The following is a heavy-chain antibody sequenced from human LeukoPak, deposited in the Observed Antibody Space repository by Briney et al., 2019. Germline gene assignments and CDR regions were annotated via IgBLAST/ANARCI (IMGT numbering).Heavy chain of an antibody. J-gene: IGHJ3*02. CDR2: IYTSGST. Sequence: SETLSLTCTVSGGSISIYYWSWIRQPAGKGLEWIGRIYTSGSTNYNPSPKSRVTMSVDTSKNQFSLKLSSVTAADTAVYYCASGADFLDAFDIWGQGTMVTVSS. V-gene: IGHV4-4*07. CDR3: ASGADFLDAFDI. CDR1: GGSISIYY. D-gene: IGHD3-3*01.